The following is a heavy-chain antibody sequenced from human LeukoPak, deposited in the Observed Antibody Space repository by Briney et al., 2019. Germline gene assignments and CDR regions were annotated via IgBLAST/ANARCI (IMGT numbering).Heavy chain of an antibody. J-gene: IGHJ6*03. CDR2: IYSGGST. CDR1: GFTVSSNY. V-gene: IGHV3-53*01. D-gene: IGHD3/OR15-3a*01. CDR3: ARDRTGLYMDV. Sequence: GRSLRLSCAASGFTVSSNYMSWVRQAPGKGLEWVSVIYSGGSTYYADSVKGRFTISRDNSKNTLYLQMNSLRAEDTAVYYCARDRTGLYMDVWGKGTTVTVSS.